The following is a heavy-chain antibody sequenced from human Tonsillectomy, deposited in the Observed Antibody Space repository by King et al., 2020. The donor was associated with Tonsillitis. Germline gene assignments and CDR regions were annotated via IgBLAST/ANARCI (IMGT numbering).Heavy chain of an antibody. V-gene: IGHV4-59*01. Sequence: QVQLQESGPGLVKPSETLSLTCTVSSGSISSYYWSWIRQPPGKGLEWIGYIYYSGSTNYNPSLKSRVTISVDTSKNQFSLKLGSVTAADTAVYYCAGGAGSSSLFYYYYYMDVWGKGTTATVSS. CDR1: SGSISSYY. CDR3: AGGAGSSSLFYYYYYMDV. CDR2: IYYSGST. J-gene: IGHJ6*03. D-gene: IGHD6-13*01.